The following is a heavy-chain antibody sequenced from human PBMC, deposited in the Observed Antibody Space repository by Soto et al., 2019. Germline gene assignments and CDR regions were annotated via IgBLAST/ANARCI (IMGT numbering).Heavy chain of an antibody. CDR3: AKGSCSGGSCYPDLEY. CDR2: TSGSGIST. V-gene: IGHV3-23*01. J-gene: IGHJ4*02. Sequence: GGSLRLSWAASGFTFSNYAMSWARQAPGKGLEWVSGTSGSGISTYYADSVKGRFTISRDNSKNRLYLQMNSLRAEDTAVYYCAKGSCSGGSCYPDLEYWGQGTLVTVSS. CDR1: GFTFSNYA. D-gene: IGHD2-15*01.